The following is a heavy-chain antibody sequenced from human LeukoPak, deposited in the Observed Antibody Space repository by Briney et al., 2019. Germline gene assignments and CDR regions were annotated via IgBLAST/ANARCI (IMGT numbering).Heavy chain of an antibody. J-gene: IGHJ4*02. Sequence: PSETLSLTCAVYGGSFSGYYWSWIRQPPGKGLEWIGEINHSGSTNYNPSLKSRVTISVDTSKNQFSLKLSSVTAADTAVYYCARGGGYYFTYFDYWGQGTLVTVSS. V-gene: IGHV4-34*01. CDR1: GGSFSGYY. D-gene: IGHD3-22*01. CDR2: INHSGST. CDR3: ARGGGYYFTYFDY.